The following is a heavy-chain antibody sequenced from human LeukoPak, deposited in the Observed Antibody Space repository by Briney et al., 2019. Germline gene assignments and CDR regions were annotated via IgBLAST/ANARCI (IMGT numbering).Heavy chain of an antibody. CDR3: AKGGASSPYTYIDV. Sequence: GGSLRLSCAASGFTFSNHAMSWVRQAPGKGLEWVSVIGDSGGSTYYADSVKGRFTISRDNSKNTLYLQMNSLRADDTAVYHCAKGGASSPYTYIDVWGKGTTVIGSS. J-gene: IGHJ6*04. D-gene: IGHD6-6*01. CDR2: IGDSGGST. CDR1: GFTFSNHA. V-gene: IGHV3-23*01.